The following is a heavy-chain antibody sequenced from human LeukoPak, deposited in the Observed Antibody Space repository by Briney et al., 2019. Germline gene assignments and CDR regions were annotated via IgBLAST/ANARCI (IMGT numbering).Heavy chain of an antibody. CDR2: ISWNSGSI. CDR3: AKDKVDYYDSSETCFDY. V-gene: IGHV3-9*01. J-gene: IGHJ4*02. Sequence: GRSLRLSCAASGFTFDDYAMHWVRQAPGKGLEWVSGISWNSGSIGYADSVKGRFTISRDNAKNSLYLQMNSLRAEDTASYYCAKDKVDYYDSSETCFDYWGQGTLVTVSS. D-gene: IGHD3-22*01. CDR1: GFTFDDYA.